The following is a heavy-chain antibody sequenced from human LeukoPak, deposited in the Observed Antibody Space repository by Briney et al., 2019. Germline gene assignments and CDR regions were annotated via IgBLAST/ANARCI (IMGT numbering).Heavy chain of an antibody. D-gene: IGHD5-18*01. Sequence: ASVTASCKASGYTFTSYDINWVRQATGQGLAWMGWMNPNRGNTGYAQKFQGRVTMPRNTSISTAYMELSSLRSEDTAVYYCARRNTGVVAGFDCWGQGTLVTVSS. CDR2: MNPNRGNT. V-gene: IGHV1-8*01. J-gene: IGHJ4*02. CDR1: GYTFTSYD. CDR3: ARRNTGVVAGFDC.